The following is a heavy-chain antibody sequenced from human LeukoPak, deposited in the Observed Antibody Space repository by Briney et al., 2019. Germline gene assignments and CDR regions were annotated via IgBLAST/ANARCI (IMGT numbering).Heavy chain of an antibody. V-gene: IGHV4-34*01. CDR3: ARGGGYKWNYEVYFQH. CDR1: GASISGYY. D-gene: IGHD1-7*01. CDR2: TNHSGST. Sequence: SETLSLTCAVYGASISGYYWSWIRPPPGKGLEWIGETNHSGSTNYNPYIKSRVTISIDTSKNQFSLKLSSVSAADTAVYYCARGGGYKWNYEVYFQHWGQGTLVTVSS. J-gene: IGHJ1*01.